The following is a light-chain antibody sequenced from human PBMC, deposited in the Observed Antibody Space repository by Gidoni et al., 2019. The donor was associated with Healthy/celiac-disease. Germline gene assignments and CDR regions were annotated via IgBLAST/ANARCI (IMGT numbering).Light chain of an antibody. CDR2: GKN. Sequence: SSERTQDTAVSVDLGQTVRITCQGDSLRSYYASWYQQKPGQAPVLVIYGKNNRPSGIPDRFSGSSSGNTASLTITGAQAEDEADYYCNSRDSSGNHVVFGGGTKLTVL. CDR3: NSRDSSGNHVV. CDR1: SLRSYY. V-gene: IGLV3-19*01. J-gene: IGLJ2*01.